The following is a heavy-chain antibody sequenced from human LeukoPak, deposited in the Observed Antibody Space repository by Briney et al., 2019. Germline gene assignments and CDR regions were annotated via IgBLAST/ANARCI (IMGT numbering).Heavy chain of an antibody. V-gene: IGHV5-51*01. Sequence: GESLKISCKGSGYTFTSSWIGRVRQMPGKGLEWMGIIYPGDSDTRYSPSFQGQVTISADKSISTTYLQWSSLKASDTAIYYCASQLGHWGYWGQGTLVTVSS. J-gene: IGHJ4*02. CDR3: ASQLGHWGY. CDR2: IYPGDSDT. D-gene: IGHD7-27*01. CDR1: GYTFTSSW.